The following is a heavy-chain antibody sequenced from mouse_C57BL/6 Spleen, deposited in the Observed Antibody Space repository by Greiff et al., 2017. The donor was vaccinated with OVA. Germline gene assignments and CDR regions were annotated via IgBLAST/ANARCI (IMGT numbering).Heavy chain of an antibody. CDR2: IYPGSGST. Sequence: QVQLQQPGAELVKPGASVKMSCKASGYTFTSYWITWVKQRPGQGLEWIGDIYPGSGSTNYNEKFKSKATLTVDTSSSTAYLQLSSLTSEDSAVYDGARNYYRSHYAMDYWGQGTSVTVSS. D-gene: IGHD2-12*01. V-gene: IGHV1-55*01. CDR3: ARNYYRSHYAMDY. CDR1: GYTFTSYW. J-gene: IGHJ4*01.